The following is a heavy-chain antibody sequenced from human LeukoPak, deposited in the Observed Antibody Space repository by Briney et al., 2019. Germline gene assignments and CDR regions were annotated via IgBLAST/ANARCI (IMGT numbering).Heavy chain of an antibody. D-gene: IGHD5-12*01. Sequence: SETLSLTCTVSGGSISSYYWSWIRQPPGKGLEWIGYIYYSGSTNYNPSLKSRVTISVDTSKNQFSLKLSSVTAVDTAVYYCARKYSGSPYYFDYWGQGTLVTVSS. CDR1: GGSISSYY. CDR3: ARKYSGSPYYFDY. V-gene: IGHV4-59*08. CDR2: IYYSGST. J-gene: IGHJ4*02.